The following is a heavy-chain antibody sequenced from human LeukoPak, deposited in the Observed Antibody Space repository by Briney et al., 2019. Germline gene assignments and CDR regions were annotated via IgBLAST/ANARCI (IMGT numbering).Heavy chain of an antibody. D-gene: IGHD7-27*01. CDR2: ITTSDGNT. J-gene: IGHJ4*02. CDR3: AKDGGLWVSAHWGDS. V-gene: IGHV3-23*01. Sequence: GGSLRLSCAASGFTFSSYTMSWVRQAPGKGLEWVSTITTSDGNTYYADSMKGRFTVSRDNSKNTLYLQMNSLRAEDTAVYYCAKDGGLWVSAHWGDSWGRGTLVTVSS. CDR1: GFTFSSYT.